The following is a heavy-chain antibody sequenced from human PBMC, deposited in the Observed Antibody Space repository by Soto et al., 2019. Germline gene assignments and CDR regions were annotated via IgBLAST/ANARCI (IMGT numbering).Heavy chain of an antibody. D-gene: IGHD3-22*01. CDR3: ARGASYYYDSSGYYYFDY. CDR1: GGSISSGGYS. Sequence: SSETLSLTCAVSGGSISSGGYSWSWIRQPPGKGLEWIGYIYHSGSTYYNPSLKSRVTISVDRSKNQFSLKLSSVTAADTAVYYCARGASYYYDSSGYYYFDYWGQGTLVTVSS. V-gene: IGHV4-30-2*01. CDR2: IYHSGST. J-gene: IGHJ4*02.